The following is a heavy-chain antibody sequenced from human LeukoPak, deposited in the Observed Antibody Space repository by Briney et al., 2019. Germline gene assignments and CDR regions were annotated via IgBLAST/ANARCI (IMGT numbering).Heavy chain of an antibody. J-gene: IGHJ4*02. CDR3: AKDDFGSVDH. CDR2: ITVTGGVAAGNA. CDR1: GFTFSRFS. V-gene: IGHV3-23*01. Sequence: GGSLRLSCAASGFTFSRFSMAWIRQAPGKGLEWVAQITVTGGVAAGNAYYRDSVKGRFTISRDNSKNTLYLEMNSLRAEDTALYYCAKDDFGSVDHWGQGALVTISS. D-gene: IGHD3-3*01.